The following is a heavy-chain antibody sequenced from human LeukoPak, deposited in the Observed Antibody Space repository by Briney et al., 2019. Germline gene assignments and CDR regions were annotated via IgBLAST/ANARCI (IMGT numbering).Heavy chain of an antibody. Sequence: SETLSLTCTVSGGSISSYYWSWIRQPAGKGLEWIGRIFTSESPTYNPPPKSRVTMSLDTSKNQFSLKLSSVTAADTAVYYCARVSSSWYQDWYFDLWGRGTLVAVSS. CDR2: IFTSESP. V-gene: IGHV4-4*07. CDR1: GGSISSYY. CDR3: ARVSSSWYQDWYFDL. J-gene: IGHJ2*01. D-gene: IGHD6-13*01.